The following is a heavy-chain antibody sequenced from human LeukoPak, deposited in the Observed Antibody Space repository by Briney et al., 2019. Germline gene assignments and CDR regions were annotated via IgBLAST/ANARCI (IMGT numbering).Heavy chain of an antibody. CDR3: AKFEGVAGYLDY. Sequence: ASVKVSCKASGYTFTSYDINWVRQATGQGLEWMGWMNPNSGNTGYAQKFQSRVTITRNTSISTAYMELSSLKSDDTAVYYCAKFEGVAGYLDYWGQGTLVTVSS. CDR2: MNPNSGNT. D-gene: IGHD6-19*01. CDR1: GYTFTSYD. V-gene: IGHV1-8*03. J-gene: IGHJ4*02.